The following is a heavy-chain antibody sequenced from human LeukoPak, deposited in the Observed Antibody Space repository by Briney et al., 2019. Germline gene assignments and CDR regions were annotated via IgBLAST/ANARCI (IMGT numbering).Heavy chain of an antibody. CDR3: ASHGITLVRGVNRIFDP. CDR1: GGSISSSSYY. D-gene: IGHD3-10*01. J-gene: IGHJ5*02. V-gene: IGHV4-39*01. Sequence: SETLSLTCTVSGGSISSSSYYWGWIRQPPGKGLEWIGSIHYSGSTYYNPSLKSRVTISVDTSKNQFSLKLSSVTAADTAVYYCASHGITLVRGVNRIFDPWGQGTLVTVSS. CDR2: IHYSGST.